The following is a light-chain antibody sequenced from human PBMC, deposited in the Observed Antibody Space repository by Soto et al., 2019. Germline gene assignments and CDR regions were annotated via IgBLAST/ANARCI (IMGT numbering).Light chain of an antibody. J-gene: IGKJ1*01. V-gene: IGKV3-20*01. Sequence: EIVLTQSPGTLSLSPGERATLSCRASQSVSSIYLAWYQQKPGQAPRLLIYGVSSRATGIPDRFSGSGSGTDFTLTISRLEPEDFGVYFCQQYGNSPWTFAQGTKVEI. CDR3: QQYGNSPWT. CDR2: GVS. CDR1: QSVSSIY.